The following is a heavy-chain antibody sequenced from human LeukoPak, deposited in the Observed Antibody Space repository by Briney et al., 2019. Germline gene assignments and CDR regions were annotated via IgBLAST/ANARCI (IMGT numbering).Heavy chain of an antibody. V-gene: IGHV1-2*06. J-gene: IGHJ2*01. Sequence: ASVKVSCKASGGTFSSYAISWVRQAPGQGLEWMGRINPNRGDTKPAQKFQGRVTMTRDMSISVAYMELSSLQSDDTAVYYCARNPDEHWLDESENWYFDLWGSGTLVTVSS. CDR1: GGTFSSYA. CDR3: ARNPDEHWLDESENWYFDL. CDR2: INPNRGDT. D-gene: IGHD6-19*01.